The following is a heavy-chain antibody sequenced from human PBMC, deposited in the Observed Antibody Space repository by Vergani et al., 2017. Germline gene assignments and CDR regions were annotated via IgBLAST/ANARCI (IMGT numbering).Heavy chain of an antibody. CDR1: GGSISSYY. CDR2: IYYSGST. V-gene: IGHV4-59*12. J-gene: IGHJ4*02. CDR3: ATESIAAAGTNFDY. D-gene: IGHD6-13*01. Sequence: QVQLQESGPGLVKPSETLSLTCTVSGGSISSYYWSWIRQPPGKGLEWIGYIYYSGSTNYNPSLKSRVTISVDTSKNQFSLKLSSVTAADTAVYYCATESIAAAGTNFDYWGQGTLVTVSS.